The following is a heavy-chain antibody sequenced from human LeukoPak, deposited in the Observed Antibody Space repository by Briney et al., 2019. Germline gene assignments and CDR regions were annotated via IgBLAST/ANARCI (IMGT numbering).Heavy chain of an antibody. CDR2: INPNSGGT. CDR3: ARRGLWFGESHAFDI. J-gene: IGHJ3*02. CDR1: GYTFTGYY. Sequence: GASVKVSCKASGYTFTGYYMHWVRQAPGQGLEWMGWINPNSGGTNYAQKFQGRVTITADESTSTAYMELSSLRSEDTAVYYCARRGLWFGESHAFDIWGQGTMVTVSS. D-gene: IGHD3-10*01. V-gene: IGHV1-2*02.